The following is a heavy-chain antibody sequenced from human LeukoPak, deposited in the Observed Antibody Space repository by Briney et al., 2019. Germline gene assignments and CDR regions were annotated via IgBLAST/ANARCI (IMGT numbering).Heavy chain of an antibody. V-gene: IGHV3-33*01. CDR3: ARGGSLYGSSWFDP. J-gene: IGHJ5*02. CDR2: IWYDGSNK. CDR1: GFTFSSYG. Sequence: GRSLRLSCAASGFTFSSYGMHWVRQAPGKGLEWVAVIWYDGSNKYYADSVKGRFTISRDSSKNTLYLQMNSLRAEDTAVYYCARGGSLYGSSWFDPWGQGTLVTVSS. D-gene: IGHD3-10*01.